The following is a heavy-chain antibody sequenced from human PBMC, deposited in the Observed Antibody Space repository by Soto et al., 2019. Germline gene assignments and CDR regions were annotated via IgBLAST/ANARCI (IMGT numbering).Heavy chain of an antibody. J-gene: IGHJ4*02. D-gene: IGHD1-26*01. Sequence: QLQLQESGPGLVKPSETLSLTCTVSGGSISSSSYYWGWIRQSPGKGLEWIGNIYYSGSTYYNPSLKSRVPLSVDTSKNQFSLKLSSVTAADTAVYYCARRGGSSPFDYWGQGTLVTVSS. CDR2: IYYSGST. CDR3: ARRGGSSPFDY. CDR1: GGSISSSSYY. V-gene: IGHV4-39*01.